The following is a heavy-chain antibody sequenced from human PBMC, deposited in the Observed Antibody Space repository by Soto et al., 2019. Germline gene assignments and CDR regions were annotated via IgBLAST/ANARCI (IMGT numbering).Heavy chain of an antibody. CDR1: GVSISSYF. D-gene: IGHD3-16*02. Sequence: QVQLQESGPGLVMPSETLSLTCSVSGVSISSYFWSWIRQPPGRGLEWIGYTYHRGSTNYSPSLMSRVAISLDTSENQFSMKVSSVTAADTAVYYCARIGGYHGPLDYWGQGTPVTVSS. CDR3: ARIGGYHGPLDY. V-gene: IGHV4-59*01. CDR2: TYHRGST. J-gene: IGHJ4*02.